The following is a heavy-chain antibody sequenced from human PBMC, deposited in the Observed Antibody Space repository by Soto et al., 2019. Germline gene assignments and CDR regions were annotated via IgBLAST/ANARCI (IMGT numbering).Heavy chain of an antibody. D-gene: IGHD3-22*01. V-gene: IGHV5-51*03. CDR2: IYPGDSDT. J-gene: IGHJ3*02. Sequence: GESLNLSCKGSGYRYTSYWIGWVRQMPGKGLEWMGIIYPGDSDTRYSPSFQGQVTISADKSISTAYLQWSSLKASDTAMYYCARKPSMLVVVINDAFDIWGQGTMVTVSS. CDR1: GYRYTSYW. CDR3: ARKPSMLVVVINDAFDI.